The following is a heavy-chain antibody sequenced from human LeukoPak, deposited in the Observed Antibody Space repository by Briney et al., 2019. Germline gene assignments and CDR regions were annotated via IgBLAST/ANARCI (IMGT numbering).Heavy chain of an antibody. V-gene: IGHV4-61*02. D-gene: IGHD3-16*02. J-gene: IGHJ3*02. Sequence: TSETLSLTCTVSGGSISSGSYYWSWIRQPAGKGLEWIGRIYTSGSTNYNPSLKSRVTISVDTSKNQFSLKLSSVTAADTAVYYCARDQYYDYVWGSYRYSRATWRAFDIWGQGTMVTVSS. CDR1: GGSISSGSYY. CDR3: ARDQYYDYVWGSYRYSRATWRAFDI. CDR2: IYTSGST.